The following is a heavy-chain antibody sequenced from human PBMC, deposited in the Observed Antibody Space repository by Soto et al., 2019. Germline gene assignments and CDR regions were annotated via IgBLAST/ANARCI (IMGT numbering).Heavy chain of an antibody. CDR3: AKGHRLYSTLRSV. D-gene: IGHD6-13*01. Sequence: SGGSLRLSCAASGCTFSSYGMHWVRQAPGKGLEWVAVISYDGSNKYYADSVKGRFTISRDNSKNTLYLQMNSLRAEDTAVYYYAKGHRLYSTLRSVWGQRTLVTVSS. CDR1: GCTFSSYG. J-gene: IGHJ4*02. V-gene: IGHV3-30*18. CDR2: ISYDGSNK.